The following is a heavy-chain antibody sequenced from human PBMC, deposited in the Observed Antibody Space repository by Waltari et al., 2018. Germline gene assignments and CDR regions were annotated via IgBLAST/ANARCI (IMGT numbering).Heavy chain of an antibody. CDR3: ARDRIRGYYDSSGYYPSTGFDY. V-gene: IGHV1-18*01. D-gene: IGHD3-22*01. J-gene: IGHJ4*02. CDR2: SSAYNGNT. Sequence: QVQLVQSGAEVKKPGASVKVSCKASGYTFPSSGISCVRPAPGQGLKCMGWSSAYNGNTNSAKKRQGRVTMTTDTSTSTAYMELRSLRSDDTAVYYCARDRIRGYYDSSGYYPSTGFDYWGQGTLVTVSS. CDR1: GYTFPSSG.